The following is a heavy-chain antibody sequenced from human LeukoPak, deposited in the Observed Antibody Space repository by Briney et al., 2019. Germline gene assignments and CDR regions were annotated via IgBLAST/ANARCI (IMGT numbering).Heavy chain of an antibody. CDR1: GGSFSGYY. CDR3: ARAASGVVVAAPNYFDY. J-gene: IGHJ4*02. CDR2: INHSGST. D-gene: IGHD2-15*01. V-gene: IGHV4-34*01. Sequence: SETLSLTCAVYGGSFSGYYWSWIRQPPGKGLEWIGEINHSGSTNYNPSLKSRVTISVDTSKNQFSLKLSSVTAADTAVYYRARAASGVVVAAPNYFDYWGQGTLVTVSS.